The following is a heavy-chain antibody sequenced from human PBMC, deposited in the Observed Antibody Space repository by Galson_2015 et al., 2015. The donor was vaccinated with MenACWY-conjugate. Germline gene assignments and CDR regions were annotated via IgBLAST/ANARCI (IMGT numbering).Heavy chain of an antibody. V-gene: IGHV3-7*03. J-gene: IGHJ6*02. CDR2: IKKDGSEK. Sequence: SLRLSCEVSGFTFRNYWMTWVRQAPGKGLEWVASIKKDGSEKYYVDSVKGRFTISRDNTKNSMYLEMNSLRAEDTAVYYCARGHYGMDVWGQGTTVPASS. CDR3: ARGHYGMDV. CDR1: GFTFRNYW.